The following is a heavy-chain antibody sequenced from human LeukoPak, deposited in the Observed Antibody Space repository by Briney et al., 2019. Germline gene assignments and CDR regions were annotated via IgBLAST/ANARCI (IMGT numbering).Heavy chain of an antibody. Sequence: SQTLSLTCTVSGGSISSGGYYWSWIRQHPGKGLEWIGYIYYSGNTYYNPSLKSRVTISVDTSKNQFSLKLSSVTAADTAVYYCARLFSSSWYRGAFDLWGQGTMVTVSS. CDR3: ARLFSSSWYRGAFDL. CDR2: IYYSGNT. V-gene: IGHV4-31*03. J-gene: IGHJ3*01. CDR1: GGSISSGGYY. D-gene: IGHD6-13*01.